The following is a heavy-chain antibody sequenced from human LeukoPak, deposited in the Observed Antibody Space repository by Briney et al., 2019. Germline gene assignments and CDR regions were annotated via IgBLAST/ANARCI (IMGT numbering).Heavy chain of an antibody. CDR1: GFTFSSYS. J-gene: IGHJ4*02. D-gene: IGHD1-20*01. V-gene: IGHV3-23*01. CDR3: AKDDYNWNQKAFFDY. CDR2: ISGSGDST. Sequence: GGSLRPSCAASGFTFSSYSMSWVRQAPGKGLEWVSTISGSGDSTFYTDSVKGRFTISRDNSKNTLFLRMNSLRAEDTAVYYCAKDDYNWNQKAFFDYWGQGTLVTVSS.